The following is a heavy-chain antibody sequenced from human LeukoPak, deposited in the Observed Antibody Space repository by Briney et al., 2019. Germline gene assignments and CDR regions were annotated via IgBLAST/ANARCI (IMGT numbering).Heavy chain of an antibody. CDR2: ISYDGSNK. CDR3: ARSHYYDSSGYLLSP. D-gene: IGHD3-22*01. Sequence: GGSLRLSCAASGFTFSSYAMHWVRQAPGKGLEWVAVISYDGSNKYYADSVKGRFTISRDNSKNTLYLQMNSLRAEDTAVYYCARSHYYDSSGYLLSPWGQGTLVTVSS. J-gene: IGHJ5*02. CDR1: GFTFSSYA. V-gene: IGHV3-30-3*01.